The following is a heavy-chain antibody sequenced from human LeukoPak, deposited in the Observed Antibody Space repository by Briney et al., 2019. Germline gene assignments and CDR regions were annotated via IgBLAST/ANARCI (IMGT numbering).Heavy chain of an antibody. CDR2: ISYDGSNK. CDR3: AKGDQLWLGSYYYYYGMDV. D-gene: IGHD5-18*01. Sequence: PGGSLRLSCAASGFTFSSYGMHWVRQAPGKGLEWVAVISYDGSNKYYADSVKGRLTISRDNSKNTLYLQMNSLRAEDTAVYYCAKGDQLWLGSYYYYYGMDVWGQGTTVTVSS. J-gene: IGHJ6*02. V-gene: IGHV3-30*18. CDR1: GFTFSSYG.